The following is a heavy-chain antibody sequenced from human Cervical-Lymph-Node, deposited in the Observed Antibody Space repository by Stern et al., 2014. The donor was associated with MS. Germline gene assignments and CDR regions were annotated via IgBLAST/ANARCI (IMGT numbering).Heavy chain of an antibody. D-gene: IGHD3-9*01. J-gene: IGHJ4*02. CDR3: AKHTFYDISGY. CDR2: ISGSGGGT. Sequence: EVQLVESGGGLVQPGGSLRLSCAASGFTFGSYGMSWVRQAPGKGLEWVSAISGSGGGTFYADSVKGRFTISRDNSKNTLYLQMNSLRAEDTALYDCAKHTFYDISGYWGQGTLVTVSS. V-gene: IGHV3-23*04. CDR1: GFTFGSYG.